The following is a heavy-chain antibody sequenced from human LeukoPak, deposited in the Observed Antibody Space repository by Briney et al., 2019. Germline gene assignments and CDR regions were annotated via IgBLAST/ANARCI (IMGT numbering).Heavy chain of an antibody. CDR2: ISSNGLST. J-gene: IGHJ4*02. Sequence: GGSLRLSCAASGFTFSSYAMDWVRQAPGKGLEYVSGISSNGLSTYYANSVKGRFTISRDNSKNTLYLQMGSLRAEDMAVYYCARRKDVSYWGQGTLVTVSS. CDR3: ARRKDVSY. CDR1: GFTFSSYA. D-gene: IGHD5-24*01. V-gene: IGHV3-64*01.